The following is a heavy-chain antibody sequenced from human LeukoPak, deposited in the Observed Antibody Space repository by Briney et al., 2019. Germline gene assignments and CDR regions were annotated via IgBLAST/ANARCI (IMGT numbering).Heavy chain of an antibody. D-gene: IGHD6-19*01. CDR1: GYTFTGYC. J-gene: IGHJ5*02. V-gene: IGHV1-2*02. Sequence: ASVKVSCKASGYTFTGYCMHWVRQAPGQGLEWMGWINPNSGGTNYAQKFQGRVTMTRDTSISTAYMELSRLRSDDTAVYYCARTVVAVAGNWFDPWGQGTLVTVSS. CDR2: INPNSGGT. CDR3: ARTVVAVAGNWFDP.